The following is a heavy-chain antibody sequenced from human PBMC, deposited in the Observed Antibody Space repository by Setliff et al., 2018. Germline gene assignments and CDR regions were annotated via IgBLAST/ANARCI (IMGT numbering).Heavy chain of an antibody. CDR2: ISAYNGNT. D-gene: IGHD3-3*01. CDR3: ARGVRYDFWSGYTRGAFDI. CDR1: GYTFTSYG. Sequence: ASVKVSCKASGYTFTSYGIRWVRQAPGQGLEWMGWISAYNGNTNYAQKLQGRATMTTDTSTSTAYMELRSLRSDDTAVYYCARGVRYDFWSGYTRGAFDIWGQGTMVTVSS. V-gene: IGHV1-18*01. J-gene: IGHJ3*02.